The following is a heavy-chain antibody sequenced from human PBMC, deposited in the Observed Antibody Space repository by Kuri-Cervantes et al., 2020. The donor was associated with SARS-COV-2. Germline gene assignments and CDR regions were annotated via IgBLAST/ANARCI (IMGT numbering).Heavy chain of an antibody. Sequence: SETLSLTSALYGGSFSGYYWSSIRQHPGKGLEWIGEINHSGSTNYNPSLKSRVTISVDTSKNQFSLKLSSVTAADTAVYYCARVGYYYYVMDVWGQGTTVTVSS. CDR2: INHSGST. V-gene: IGHV4-34*01. CDR1: GGSFSGYY. CDR3: ARVGYYYYVMDV. J-gene: IGHJ6*02.